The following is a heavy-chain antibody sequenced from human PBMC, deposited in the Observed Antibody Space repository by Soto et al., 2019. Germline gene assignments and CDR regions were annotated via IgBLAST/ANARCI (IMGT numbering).Heavy chain of an antibody. CDR2: ISAYNGNT. D-gene: IGHD4-17*01. V-gene: IGHV1-18*01. CDR1: GYTFTSYG. J-gene: IGHJ3*02. Sequence: ASVKVSCKASGYTFTSYGISWVRQAPGQGLEWMGWISAYNGNTNYAQKLQGRVTMTTDTSTSTAYMELRSLRSDDTAVYYCARGTTAVTWFGAALEAYDIWGQGTMVTVSS. CDR3: ARGTTAVTWFGAALEAYDI.